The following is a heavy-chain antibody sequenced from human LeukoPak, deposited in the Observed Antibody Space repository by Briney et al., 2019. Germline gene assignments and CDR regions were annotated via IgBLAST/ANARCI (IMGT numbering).Heavy chain of an antibody. Sequence: GASVKVSCKASGYTFTGYYMHWVRQAPGQGLEWMGWINPNSGGTNYAQKFQGRVTMTRDTSISTAYMELSRLRSDDTAVYYCAVGGYCSGGSCYDAEDGYYYYYMDVWGKGATVTISS. V-gene: IGHV1-2*02. CDR2: INPNSGGT. J-gene: IGHJ6*03. D-gene: IGHD2-15*01. CDR3: AVGGYCSGGSCYDAEDGYYYYYMDV. CDR1: GYTFTGYY.